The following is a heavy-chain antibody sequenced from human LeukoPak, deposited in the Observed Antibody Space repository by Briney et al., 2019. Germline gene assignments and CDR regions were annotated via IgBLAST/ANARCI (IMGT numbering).Heavy chain of an antibody. CDR1: GYTFTSYY. V-gene: IGHV1-46*01. D-gene: IGHD3-9*01. Sequence: ASVKVSCKASGYTFTSYYLHWVRQARGQGLEWMGIINPLAGGTTYAQKLQGRVTMTTDTSTSTAYMELRSLRSDDTAVYYCARVGLLRYFDWLSNFDYWGQGTLVTVSS. J-gene: IGHJ4*02. CDR3: ARVGLLRYFDWLSNFDY. CDR2: INPLAGGT.